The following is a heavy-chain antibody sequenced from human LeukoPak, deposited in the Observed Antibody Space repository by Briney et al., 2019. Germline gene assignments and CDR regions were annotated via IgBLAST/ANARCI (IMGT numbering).Heavy chain of an antibody. CDR2: ISSSGSSI. Sequence: GGSLSLSCAASGFTFSSFEMNWVRQTPGKGLEWVSYISSSGSSIYYADSVKGRFTISRDNAKNSLYLQMNSLRAADTAVYYCARGRVTGDYVRDFDYWGQGTLVTVSS. CDR3: ARGRVTGDYVRDFDY. D-gene: IGHD4-17*01. CDR1: GFTFSSFE. J-gene: IGHJ4*02. V-gene: IGHV3-48*03.